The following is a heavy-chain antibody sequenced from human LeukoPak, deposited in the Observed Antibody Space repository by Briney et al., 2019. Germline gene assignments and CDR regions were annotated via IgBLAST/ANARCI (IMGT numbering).Heavy chain of an antibody. V-gene: IGHV4-34*01. D-gene: IGHD3-22*01. CDR2: INHSGST. Sequence: SETLSLTCAVYGGSFSGYYWSWIRQPPGKGLEWIGEINHSGSTNYNPSLKSRVTISVDTSKNQFSLKLSSVTAADTAVYYCARDRRSSGYDYYGMDVWGQGTTVTVSS. J-gene: IGHJ6*02. CDR1: GGSFSGYY. CDR3: ARDRRSSGYDYYGMDV.